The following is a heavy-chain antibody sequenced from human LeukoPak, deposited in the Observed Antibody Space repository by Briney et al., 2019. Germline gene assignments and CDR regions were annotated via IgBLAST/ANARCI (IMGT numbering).Heavy chain of an antibody. Sequence: SETLSLTCAVYGGSFSGYYWSWIRQPPGKGLEWIGEINHSGSTNYNPSLKSRVTISVDTSKNQFSLKLSSVTAADTAMYYCARHVALGYSYGSRNDYWGQGTLVTVSS. CDR2: INHSGST. CDR3: ARHVALGYSYGSRNDY. V-gene: IGHV4-34*01. CDR1: GGSFSGYY. J-gene: IGHJ4*02. D-gene: IGHD5-18*01.